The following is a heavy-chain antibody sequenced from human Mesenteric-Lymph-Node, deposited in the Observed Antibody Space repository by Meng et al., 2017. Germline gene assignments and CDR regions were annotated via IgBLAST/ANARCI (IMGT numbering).Heavy chain of an antibody. CDR2: IWYDGSNK. V-gene: IGHV3-33*01. D-gene: IGHD3-10*01. CDR3: ASPGKGMDVGDACDI. J-gene: IGHJ3*02. Sequence: GESLKISCAASGFTFSSYGMHWVRQAPGKGLEWVAVIWYDGSNKYYADSVKGRFTISRDNSKNTLYLQMNSLRAEDTAVYYCASPGKGMDVGDACDIWGQGTMVTVSS. CDR1: GFTFSSYG.